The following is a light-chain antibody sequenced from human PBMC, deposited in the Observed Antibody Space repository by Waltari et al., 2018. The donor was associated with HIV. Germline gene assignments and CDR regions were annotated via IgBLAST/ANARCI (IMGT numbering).Light chain of an antibody. CDR1: SSNIGSNS. V-gene: IGLV1-47*01. CDR3: AASDDSLSGWL. Sequence: QSELTQPPSVSGTPGQRVTIPCSGSSSNIGSNSVYWYQQLPGTAPKLLISRNNQRPSGVPDRFSGSKSGTSASLAISGLRAEDEADYFCAASDDSLSGWLFGGGNKLTVL. CDR2: RNN. J-gene: IGLJ3*02.